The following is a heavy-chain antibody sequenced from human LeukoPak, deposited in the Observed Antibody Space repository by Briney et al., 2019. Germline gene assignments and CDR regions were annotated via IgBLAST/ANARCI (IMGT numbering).Heavy chain of an antibody. CDR3: ARERTTETTWGYFDY. CDR1: GGSFNDYA. Sequence: ASVSVSCKASGGSFNDYAFSWVRQAPGQGLERMGGIIPLFGTAIYAQTFQGRVTITTDESTSTAYMELSSLTSEDTAVYFCARERTTETTWGYFDYWGQGTLVTVSS. CDR2: IIPLFGTA. V-gene: IGHV1-69*05. D-gene: IGHD4-17*01. J-gene: IGHJ4*02.